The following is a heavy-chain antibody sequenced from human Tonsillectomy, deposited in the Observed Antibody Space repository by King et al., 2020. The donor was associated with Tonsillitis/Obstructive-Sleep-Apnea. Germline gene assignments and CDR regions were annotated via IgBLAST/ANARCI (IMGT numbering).Heavy chain of an antibody. CDR1: GFSLSNARMG. Sequence: ITLKESGPVLVKPTETLTLTCNVSGFSLSNARMGVSWIRQPPGKALEWLAHIFSNDEKSYCKSLKSRLTISKDTPKSQVVLIMTNMDPVDTATYYCARTMYSSGWYNWFDPWGQGTLVTVSS. V-gene: IGHV2-26*01. CDR2: IFSNDEK. CDR3: ARTMYSSGWYNWFDP. D-gene: IGHD6-19*01. J-gene: IGHJ5*02.